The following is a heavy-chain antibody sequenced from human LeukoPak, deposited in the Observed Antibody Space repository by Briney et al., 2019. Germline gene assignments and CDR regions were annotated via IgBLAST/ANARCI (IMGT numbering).Heavy chain of an antibody. V-gene: IGHV4-34*01. CDR2: INHSGST. J-gene: IGHJ5*02. CDR1: GGSFSGYY. D-gene: IGHD2-15*01. CDR3: ARGYCSGGSRYINWFDP. Sequence: SETLSLTCAVYGGSFSGYYWSWIRQPPGKGLERIGDINHSGSTNYNPSLKSRVTISVDTSKNQFCLKLSSVTAADTAVYYCARGYCSGGSRYINWFDPWGQGTLVTVSS.